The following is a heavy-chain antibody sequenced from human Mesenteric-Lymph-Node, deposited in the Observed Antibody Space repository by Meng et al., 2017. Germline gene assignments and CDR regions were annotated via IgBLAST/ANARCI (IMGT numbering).Heavy chain of an antibody. V-gene: IGHV1-69*06. CDR1: GGTFSSYA. J-gene: IGHJ1*01. CDR3: AWAPQYYDSSGYRLHHEYFQH. D-gene: IGHD3-22*01. Sequence: SVKVSCKASGGTFSSYAISWVRQAPGQGLEWMGGIIPIFGTANYAQKFQGRVTITADKSTSTAYMELSSLGSEDTAVYYCAWAPQYYDSSGYRLHHEYFQHWGQGTLVTVSS. CDR2: IIPIFGTA.